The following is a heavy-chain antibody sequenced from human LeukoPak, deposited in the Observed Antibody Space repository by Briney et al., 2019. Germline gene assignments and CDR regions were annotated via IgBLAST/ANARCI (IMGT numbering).Heavy chain of an antibody. D-gene: IGHD6-13*01. Sequence: GGSLRHSCAASGFTFSSYSMNWVRQAPGKGLEWVSYISSSSSTIYYADSVKGRFTISRDNAKNSLYLQMNSLRAEDTAVYYCARGTGYSSSWYSPHFDYWGQGTLVTVSS. V-gene: IGHV3-48*01. CDR1: GFTFSSYS. CDR2: ISSSSSTI. CDR3: ARGTGYSSSWYSPHFDY. J-gene: IGHJ4*02.